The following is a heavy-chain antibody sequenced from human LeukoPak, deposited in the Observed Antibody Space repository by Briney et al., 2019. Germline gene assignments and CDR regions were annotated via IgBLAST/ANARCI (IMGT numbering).Heavy chain of an antibody. CDR2: ISNRGSTI. V-gene: IGHV3-11*01. J-gene: IGHJ6*02. D-gene: IGHD6-13*01. CDR3: ARDAAAGTYLYYYGMDV. CDR1: GFTFSDFY. Sequence: GGSLRLSCAASGFTFSDFYMTWIRQAPGKGLEWVSYISNRGSTIHYADSVRGRFTISRDNAKKSLYLQMNSLRAEDTAVYYCARDAAAGTYLYYYGMDVWGQGTTVTVSS.